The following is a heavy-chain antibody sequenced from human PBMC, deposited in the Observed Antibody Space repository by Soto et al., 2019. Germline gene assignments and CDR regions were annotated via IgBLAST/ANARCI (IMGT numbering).Heavy chain of an antibody. CDR1: GFTFSSHW. D-gene: IGHD3-16*02. V-gene: IGHV3-7*01. CDR2: IKEDGSEK. Sequence: GGSLRLSCAASGFTFSSHWMNWVRQAPGKGLEWVANIKEDGSEKNYVDSVKGRFTISRDNSKNTLYLQMNSLRAEDTAVYYCAREPIDVAFDIWGQGTMVTVSS. J-gene: IGHJ3*02. CDR3: AREPIDVAFDI.